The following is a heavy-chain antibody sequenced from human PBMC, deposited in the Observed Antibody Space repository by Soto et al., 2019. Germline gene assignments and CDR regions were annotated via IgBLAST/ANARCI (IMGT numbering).Heavy chain of an antibody. CDR2: ISGSGGST. CDR1: GFTFSSYA. CDR3: AKDPRARGWFDP. J-gene: IGHJ5*02. Sequence: EVQLLESGGGLVQPGGCLRLSCAASGFTFSSYAMSWVRQAPGKGLEWVSAISGSGGSTYYADSVKGLFTISRDNSTNTLYLQMNSQRAEDTAVYYCAKDPRARGWFDPWGQGTLVTVSS. V-gene: IGHV3-23*01.